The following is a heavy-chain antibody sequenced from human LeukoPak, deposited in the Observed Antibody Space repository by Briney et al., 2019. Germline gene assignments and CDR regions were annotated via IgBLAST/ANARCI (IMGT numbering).Heavy chain of an antibody. CDR3: ARLECSIDSCQQIFY. V-gene: IGHV4-39*07. Sequence: SETLSLTCTVSGGSISSSSYYWGWIRQPPGKGLEWIGSMHYSGSTYYNPSLKSRVTISIDTSKNQFSLKLTSVTAADTAVYCCARLECSIDSCQQIFYWGQGTLVTVSS. CDR1: GGSISSSSYY. CDR2: MHYSGST. D-gene: IGHD2-2*01. J-gene: IGHJ4*02.